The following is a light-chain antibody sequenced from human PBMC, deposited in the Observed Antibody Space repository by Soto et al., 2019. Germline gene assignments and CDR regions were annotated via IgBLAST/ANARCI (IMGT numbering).Light chain of an antibody. CDR1: SSDVGGYNY. V-gene: IGLV2-8*01. CDR3: SSYVGTNSYV. CDR2: EVY. Sequence: QSVLTQPPSASGSPGQSVTISCTGTSSDVGGYNYVSWYQHHPSKAPKLIIYEVYKRPSGVPERFSGSKSGNTAALTVSGLQAEDEADYYCSSYVGTNSYVFGTGTKVTVL. J-gene: IGLJ1*01.